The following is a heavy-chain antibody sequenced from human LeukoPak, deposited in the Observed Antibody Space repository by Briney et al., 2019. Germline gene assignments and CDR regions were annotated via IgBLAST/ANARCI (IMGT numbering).Heavy chain of an antibody. CDR2: IYKSGST. CDR1: GGSICSGGYY. J-gene: IGHJ4*02. CDR3: ARDVGGGPFFDY. D-gene: IGHD2-15*01. Sequence: SQTLSLTCIVSGGSICSGGYYWRWIRQHPGKGLEWIGYIYKSGSTSYYPSLKSRVTISVDTSKNQFSLKLSSATAADTAVYYCARDVGGGPFFDYWGQGTLVTVSS. V-gene: IGHV4-31*03.